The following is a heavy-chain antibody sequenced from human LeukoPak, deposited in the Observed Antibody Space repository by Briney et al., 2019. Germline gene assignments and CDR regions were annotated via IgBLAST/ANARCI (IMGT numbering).Heavy chain of an antibody. CDR2: ITSGFTP. V-gene: IGHV3-23*01. CDR1: GLTFSDYA. J-gene: IGHJ4*02. D-gene: IGHD2-15*01. CDR3: AKDYSESRVADVFFEY. Sequence: GGSLRLSCAASGLTFSDYAMSWFRQAPGKGLEWVSGITSGFTPHYADSVKGRFTISRDNSKNTFQLQLNSLTAEDTAVYYCAKDYSESRVADVFFEYWGQGTLVTVSS.